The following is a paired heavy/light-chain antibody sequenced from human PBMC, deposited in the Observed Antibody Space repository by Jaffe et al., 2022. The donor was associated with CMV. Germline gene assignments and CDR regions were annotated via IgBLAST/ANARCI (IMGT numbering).Light chain of an antibody. J-gene: IGKJ4*01. CDR1: QRISMY. Sequence: DIQMTQSPSSLSASVGDRVTITCRASQRISMYLNWYQQKPGKAPKLLIYAASTLQSGVPSRFSGSGSGTDFTLTIRSLQPEDFATYYCQQGYTNPLTFGGGTKVQVK. CDR3: QQGYTNPLT. V-gene: IGKV1-39*01. CDR2: AAS.
Heavy chain of an antibody. CDR2: MYYTGST. J-gene: IGHJ3*01. CDR3: ARLYTPNISGGKGADAFGV. Sequence: QVQLQESGPGLVKPSETLSLTCTVSGGSINNQYWSWIRQSPGKGPEWVGKMYYTGSTIYNPSLGSRVTMSLDSSKNQFSLRLTSVTAADTAVYYCARLYTPNISGGKGADAFGVWGQGTMVSVS. V-gene: IGHV4-59*11. D-gene: IGHD1-26*01. CDR1: GGSINNQY.